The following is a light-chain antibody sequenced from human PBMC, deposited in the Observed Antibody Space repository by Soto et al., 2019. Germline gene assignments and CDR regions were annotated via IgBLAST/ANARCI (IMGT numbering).Light chain of an antibody. V-gene: IGKV3-20*01. CDR2: GAT. CDR1: QSVNSGF. J-gene: IGKJ1*01. CDR3: QQYGSSVRT. Sequence: DIALTQSPGTLSLSPGDRAIISCRASQSVNSGFLAWYQQRPGQAPRLLIYGATIMATGIPDKFSGSGSGTDFTLTISRLEPEDFAVYYCQQYGSSVRTFGQGTKVEIK.